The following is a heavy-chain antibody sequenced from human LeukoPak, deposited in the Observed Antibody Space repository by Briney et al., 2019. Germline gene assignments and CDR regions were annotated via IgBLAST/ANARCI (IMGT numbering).Heavy chain of an antibody. V-gene: IGHV1-18*01. Sequence: IRTNNGDTTYGPTVQRRVAMTTDASTNTVYMELKNLRYDDTAVYYCARVTGLYVGVYYFDYWGQGTLVTVPS. CDR2: IRTNNGDT. CDR3: ARVTGLYVGVYYFDY. J-gene: IGHJ4*02. D-gene: IGHD6-19*01.